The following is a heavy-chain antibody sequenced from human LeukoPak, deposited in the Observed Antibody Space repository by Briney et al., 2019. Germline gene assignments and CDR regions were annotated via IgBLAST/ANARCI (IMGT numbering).Heavy chain of an antibody. J-gene: IGHJ6*03. CDR3: ARIGYSYGYYYYYYMDV. CDR1: GFTFSSYE. Sequence: PGGSLRLSCAASGFTFSSYEMNWVRQAPGKGLEWVSSISSSSSYIYYADSVKGRFTISRDNAKNSLYLQMNSLRAEDTAVYYCARIGYSYGYYYYYYMDVWGKGTTVTVSS. CDR2: ISSSSSYI. D-gene: IGHD5-18*01. V-gene: IGHV3-21*01.